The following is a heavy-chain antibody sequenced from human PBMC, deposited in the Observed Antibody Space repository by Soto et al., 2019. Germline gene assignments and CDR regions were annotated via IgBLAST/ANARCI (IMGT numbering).Heavy chain of an antibody. V-gene: IGHV3-30*18. Sequence: GGSLRLSCAASGFTFSSYGMHWVRQSPGKGLEWVAVISYDGSNKYYADSVKGRFTTSRDNSKNTLYLQMNSLRAEDTAVYYCAKVVRGYYDSSGYYYEYFQHWGQGTLVTVSS. CDR3: AKVVRGYYDSSGYYYEYFQH. CDR1: GFTFSSYG. D-gene: IGHD3-22*01. J-gene: IGHJ1*01. CDR2: ISYDGSNK.